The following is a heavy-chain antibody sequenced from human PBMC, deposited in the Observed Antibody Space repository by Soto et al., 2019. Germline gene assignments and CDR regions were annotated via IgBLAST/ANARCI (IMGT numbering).Heavy chain of an antibody. V-gene: IGHV4-39*01. Sequence: PSETLSLTCTVSGGSISSSSNYCWGWIRQPPGKGLEWIGSIYYSGNTYYNPSLKSRVTLSVDTSKNQFSLNLSSVTAADTAVYYCVTTAAYCTGTSCYDFDYWGQGTLVTVSS. CDR2: IYYSGNT. CDR3: VTTAAYCTGTSCYDFDY. D-gene: IGHD2-2*01. CDR1: GGSISSSSNYC. J-gene: IGHJ4*02.